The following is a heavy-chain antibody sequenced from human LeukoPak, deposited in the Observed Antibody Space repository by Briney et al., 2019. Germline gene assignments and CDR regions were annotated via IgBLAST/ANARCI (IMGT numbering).Heavy chain of an antibody. D-gene: IGHD2-2*01. J-gene: IGHJ5*02. Sequence: SETLCLTCTVSNGSINTYYWSWIRQPPGKGLEWIGYIYYSGSTNYNPSLKSRVTISVDTSKNQFSLKLSSVTAADTAVYYCARGRYQLSPWGQGTLVAVSS. V-gene: IGHV4-59*01. CDR1: NGSINTYY. CDR3: ARGRYQLSP. CDR2: IYYSGST.